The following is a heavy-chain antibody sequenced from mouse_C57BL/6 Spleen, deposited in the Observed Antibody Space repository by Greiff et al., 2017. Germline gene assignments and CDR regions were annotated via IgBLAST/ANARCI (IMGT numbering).Heavy chain of an antibody. J-gene: IGHJ1*03. Sequence: QVQLKESGAELVKPGASVKLSCKASGYTFTSYWMHWVKQRPGRGLEWIGRIDPNSGGTKYNEKFKSKATLTVDKPSSTAYMQLGSLTSEDSAVYYCARGDYYGSSPLHHWYFDVWGTGTTVTVSS. CDR3: ARGDYYGSSPLHHWYFDV. V-gene: IGHV1-72*01. CDR1: GYTFTSYW. CDR2: IDPNSGGT. D-gene: IGHD1-1*01.